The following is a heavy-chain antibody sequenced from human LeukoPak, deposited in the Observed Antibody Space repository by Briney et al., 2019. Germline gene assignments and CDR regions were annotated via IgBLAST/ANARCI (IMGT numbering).Heavy chain of an antibody. CDR3: ARRHYYGSGDNWFDP. J-gene: IGHJ5*02. Sequence: HGESLKISCKGSGYSFTSYWIGWVRQMPGKGLEWMGIIYPGDSDTRYSPSFQGQVTISADKSISTAYLQWSSLKASDTAMYYCARRHYYGSGDNWFDPWGQGTLVTVSS. CDR1: GYSFTSYW. CDR2: IYPGDSDT. V-gene: IGHV5-51*01. D-gene: IGHD3-10*01.